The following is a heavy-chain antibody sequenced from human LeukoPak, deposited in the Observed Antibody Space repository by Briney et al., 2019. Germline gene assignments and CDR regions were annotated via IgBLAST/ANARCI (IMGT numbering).Heavy chain of an antibody. Sequence: GGSLRLSCAASGFTFSSYAMSWVRQAPGKGLEWVSAISGSGGSTYYTDSVKGRFTISRDNSKNTLYLQMNSLRAEDTAVYYCAKPERGYLLYYYMDVWGKGTTVTVSS. CDR1: GFTFSSYA. D-gene: IGHD3-3*01. J-gene: IGHJ6*03. CDR3: AKPERGYLLYYYMDV. V-gene: IGHV3-23*01. CDR2: ISGSGGST.